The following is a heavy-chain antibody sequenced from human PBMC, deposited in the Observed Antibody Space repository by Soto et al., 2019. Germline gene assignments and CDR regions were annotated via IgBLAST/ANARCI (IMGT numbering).Heavy chain of an antibody. D-gene: IGHD2-15*01. CDR3: AKVYGGKSAHTYTIDP. CDR2: ISGSGGST. CDR1: GFTFSSYA. J-gene: IGHJ5*02. Sequence: GGSLRLSCAASGFTFSSYAMSWVRQAPGKGLEWVSAISGSGGSTYYADSVKGRFTISRDNSKNTLYLQMNSLRPEDTAVYYCAKVYGGKSAHTYTIDPWGQGTLVTVSS. V-gene: IGHV3-23*01.